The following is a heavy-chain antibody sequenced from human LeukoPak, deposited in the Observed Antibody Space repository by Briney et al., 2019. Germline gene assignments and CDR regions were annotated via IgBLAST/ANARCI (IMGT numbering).Heavy chain of an antibody. CDR3: ARQPNPGYSRGWYAGYYGMDV. Sequence: PSETLSLTCTVSGGSISNYYWSWIRQPPGEGLEYIGYIYSSGSTIYNPSLKSRVTISLDTSKNQFSLKLTSVTAADTAVYYCARQPNPGYSRGWYAGYYGMDVWGQGTTVTVSS. CDR1: GGSISNYY. D-gene: IGHD6-19*01. V-gene: IGHV4-59*01. J-gene: IGHJ6*02. CDR2: IYSSGST.